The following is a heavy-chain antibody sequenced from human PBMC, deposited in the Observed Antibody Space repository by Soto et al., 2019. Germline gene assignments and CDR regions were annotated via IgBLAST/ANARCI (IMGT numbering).Heavy chain of an antibody. J-gene: IGHJ4*02. CDR3: GSVFEY. V-gene: IGHV3-74*01. CDR2: INNYGSDT. CDR1: GFTFSDFW. Sequence: GGSLRLSCAASGFTFSDFWLHWVRQAPGKGLVWVARINNYGSDTSYADSVKGRFTMSRDNAKNMVYLQMNSLGVEDTAVYYCGSVFEYWGQGTQVTVSS.